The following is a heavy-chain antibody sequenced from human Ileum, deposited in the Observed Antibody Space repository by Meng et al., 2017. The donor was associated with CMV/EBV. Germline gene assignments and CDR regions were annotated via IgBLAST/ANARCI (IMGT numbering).Heavy chain of an antibody. CDR2: VKNGRTI. CDR3: LYSGNEWRLGY. CDR1: GFTLRTDW. Sequence: EVQLVESGGGLVKPGASLRLSCAGSGFTLRTDWMSWVRQAPGKGLEWLGRVKNGRTIDYAAPVKGRFTISRDDEKNIMYLQMNSLKTEDTAVYYCLYSGNEWRLGYWGQGTLVTVSS. J-gene: IGHJ4*02. V-gene: IGHV3-15*01. D-gene: IGHD5-12*01.